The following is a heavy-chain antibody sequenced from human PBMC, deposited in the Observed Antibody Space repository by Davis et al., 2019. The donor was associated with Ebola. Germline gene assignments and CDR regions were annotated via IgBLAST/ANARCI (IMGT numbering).Heavy chain of an antibody. J-gene: IGHJ4*02. Sequence: PSETLSLTCAASGFTFSSYWMSWVRQAPGKGLEWVANIKQDGSEKYYVDSVKGRFTISRDNAENSLYLQMNSLRDADTAVYYCARERSTVSQYLDYWGQGTLVTVSS. D-gene: IGHD4-17*01. CDR2: IKQDGSEK. CDR1: GFTFSSYW. CDR3: ARERSTVSQYLDY. V-gene: IGHV3-7*01.